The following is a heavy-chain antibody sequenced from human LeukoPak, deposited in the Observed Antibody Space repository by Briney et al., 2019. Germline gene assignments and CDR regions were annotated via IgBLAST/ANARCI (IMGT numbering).Heavy chain of an antibody. V-gene: IGHV1-2*02. CDR2: INPNSGGT. D-gene: IGHD1-1*01. J-gene: IGHJ5*02. Sequence: ASVKVSCKASGYTFTGYYMHWVRQAPGQGLEWMGWINPNSGGTNYAQKFQGRVTMTRDTSISTAYMELSRLRSDDTAVYYCARDYGNAAIPDDPWGQGTLVTVSS. CDR1: GYTFTGYY. CDR3: ARDYGNAAIPDDP.